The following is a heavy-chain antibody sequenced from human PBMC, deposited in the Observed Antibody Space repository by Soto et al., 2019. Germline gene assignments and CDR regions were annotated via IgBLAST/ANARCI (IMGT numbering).Heavy chain of an antibody. D-gene: IGHD5-12*01. CDR3: ARGAPITPGTSAY. J-gene: IGHJ4*02. V-gene: IGHV3-53*01. Sequence: EVQLVESGGGLIQPGGSLRLSCAASGFTVSSTYMSWVRQAPGKGLEWVSIIYSGGSTYYADSVKGRFTLSRDNSKNTLYLQMKDLGAEDTAVYYCARGAPITPGTSAYWGQGTLVTVSS. CDR2: IYSGGST. CDR1: GFTVSSTY.